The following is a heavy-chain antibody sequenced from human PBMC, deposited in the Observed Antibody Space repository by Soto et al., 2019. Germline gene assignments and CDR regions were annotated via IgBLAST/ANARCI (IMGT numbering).Heavy chain of an antibody. D-gene: IGHD3-3*01. CDR3: AIGGCQIYYYGIDF. CDR1: GFFFSDYY. J-gene: IGHJ6*02. CDR2: ISGTGDTT. Sequence: GGSLRLSCEASGFFFSDYYMSWIRQAPGKGLETLCYISGTGDTTSYADSVKGRFTISRDNAKNSLFLHLNSLSAGDTAVYYCAIGGCQIYYYGIDFRGQRTTVTVS. V-gene: IGHV3-11*01.